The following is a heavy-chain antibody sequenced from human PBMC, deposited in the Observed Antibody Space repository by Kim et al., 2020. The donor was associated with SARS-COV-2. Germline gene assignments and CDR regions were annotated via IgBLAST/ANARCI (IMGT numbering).Heavy chain of an antibody. V-gene: IGHV1-18*01. CDR1: GYTFTSYG. CDR2: ISAYNGNT. CDR3: ARDLLAAAAGYYYYGMDV. Sequence: ASVKVSCKASGYTFTSYGISWVRQAPGQGLEWMGWISAYNGNTNYAQKLQGRVTMTTDTSTSTAYMELRSLRSDDTAVYYCARDLLAAAAGYYYYGMDVWGQGTTVTVSS. J-gene: IGHJ6*02. D-gene: IGHD6-13*01.